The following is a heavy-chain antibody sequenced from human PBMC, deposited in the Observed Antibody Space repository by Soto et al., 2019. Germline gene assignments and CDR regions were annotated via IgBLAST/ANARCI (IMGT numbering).Heavy chain of an antibody. D-gene: IGHD6-19*01. J-gene: IGHJ5*02. CDR2: IIPIFGTA. Sequence: QVQLVQSGAEVKKPGSSVKVSCKASGGTFSSYAISWVRQAPGQGLEWMGGIIPIFGTANYAQKFQGRVTITADESTRTAYMELSSLRSEDTAVYYCASSESSGWSRDNWFDHWGQGTLVTVSS. V-gene: IGHV1-69*01. CDR1: GGTFSSYA. CDR3: ASSESSGWSRDNWFDH.